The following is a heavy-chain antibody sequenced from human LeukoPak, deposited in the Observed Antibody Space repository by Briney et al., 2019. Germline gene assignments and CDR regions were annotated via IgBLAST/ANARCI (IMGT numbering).Heavy chain of an antibody. CDR3: ARHLPGYSNTWPGP. Sequence: SETLSLTCTVSGSSISSRTYYGGWIRQPPGKGLEWIGSFYYSGSTYYNPSLKSRVTISVDTSKNQFSLKLSSVTAADTAVYYCARHLPGYSNTWPGPWGQGTLVTVSS. J-gene: IGHJ5*02. D-gene: IGHD2-2*01. CDR1: GSSISSRTYY. V-gene: IGHV4-39*01. CDR2: FYYSGST.